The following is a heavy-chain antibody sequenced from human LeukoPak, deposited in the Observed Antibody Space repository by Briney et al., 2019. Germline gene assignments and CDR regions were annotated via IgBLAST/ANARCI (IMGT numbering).Heavy chain of an antibody. J-gene: IGHJ4*02. CDR3: ARGRIVVVVAAPVGY. D-gene: IGHD2-15*01. Sequence: GRSLRLSCAASGFTFSSYAMHWVRQAPGKGLEWVAGISYDGSNKYYAESVKGRFTISRDNSKNTLYLQMNSLRAEDTAVYYCARGRIVVVVAAPVGYWGQGTLVTVSS. CDR1: GFTFSSYA. V-gene: IGHV3-30*04. CDR2: ISYDGSNK.